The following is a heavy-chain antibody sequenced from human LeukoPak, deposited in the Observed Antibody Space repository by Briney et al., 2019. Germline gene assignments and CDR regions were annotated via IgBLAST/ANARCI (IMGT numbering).Heavy chain of an antibody. D-gene: IGHD6-13*01. CDR2: ISYDGSNK. CDR3: ARGKWQQLVSVLDY. CDR1: GFTFSSYA. J-gene: IGHJ4*02. Sequence: GGSLRLSCAASGFTFSSYAMHWVRQAPGKGPEWVAVISYDGSNKYYADSVKGRFTISRDNSKNTLYLQMNSLRAEDTAVYYCARGKWQQLVSVLDYWGQGTLVTVSS. V-gene: IGHV3-30*04.